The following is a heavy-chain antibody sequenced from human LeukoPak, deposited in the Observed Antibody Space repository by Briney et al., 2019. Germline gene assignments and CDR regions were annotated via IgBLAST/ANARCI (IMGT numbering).Heavy chain of an antibody. CDR3: ARDLVVAGLVP. Sequence: GGSLRLSCAASGFTFSSYAMSWVRQAPGKGLEWVSAISGSGGSTYYAESVKGRFTISRDSSTNTLFLQMNSLRAEDTAIYYCARDLVVAGLVPWGQGTLVLVSS. V-gene: IGHV3-23*01. CDR1: GFTFSSYA. J-gene: IGHJ5*02. D-gene: IGHD3-22*01. CDR2: ISGSGGST.